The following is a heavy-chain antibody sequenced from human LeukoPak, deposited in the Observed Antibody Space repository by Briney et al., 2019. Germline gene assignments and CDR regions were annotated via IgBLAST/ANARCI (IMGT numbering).Heavy chain of an antibody. CDR2: INPNSGGT. CDR3: ARDTIRSGSGLG. J-gene: IGHJ4*02. V-gene: IGHV1-2*02. CDR1: GYTFTGYY. Sequence: ASVKVSCKASGYTFTGYYVHWVRQAPGQGLEWMGWINPNSGGTNYAQKFQGRVTMTRDTSISTAYMELSRLRSDDTAVYYCARDTIRSGSGLGWGQGTLVTVSS. D-gene: IGHD3-10*01.